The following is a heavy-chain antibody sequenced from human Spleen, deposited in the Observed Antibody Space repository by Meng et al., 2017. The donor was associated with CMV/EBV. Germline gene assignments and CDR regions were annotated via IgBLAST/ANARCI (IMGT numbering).Heavy chain of an antibody. CDR2: INSDGSST. CDR1: GFTFSSYW. Sequence: GGSLRLSCAASGFTFSSYWMHWVRQAPGKGLVWVSHINSDGSSTTYADNVQGRFTISRDNAKNTLYLQMNSLRAEDTAVYYCARDPWGMDVWGQGTTVTVSS. J-gene: IGHJ6*02. V-gene: IGHV3-74*01. CDR3: ARDPWGMDV.